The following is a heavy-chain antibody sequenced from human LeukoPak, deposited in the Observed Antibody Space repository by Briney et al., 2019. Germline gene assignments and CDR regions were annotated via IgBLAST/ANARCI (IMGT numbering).Heavy chain of an antibody. J-gene: IGHJ3*02. CDR2: IYSGGSA. CDR3: ARYNWTGAFDI. Sequence: ETLSLTCAVSGGSISSSNWWSWVRQPPGKGLEWVSVIYSGGSAYYADSVKGRFTISRDNSKNTLYLQMNSLRAEDTAVYYCARYNWTGAFDIWGQGTMVTVSS. D-gene: IGHD1-20*01. CDR1: GGSISSSNW. V-gene: IGHV3-53*01.